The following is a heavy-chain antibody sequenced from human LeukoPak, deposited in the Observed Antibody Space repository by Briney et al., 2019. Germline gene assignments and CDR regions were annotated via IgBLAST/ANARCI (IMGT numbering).Heavy chain of an antibody. CDR3: ARDYTGYFP. V-gene: IGHV3-23*01. CDR1: GFTLSNYA. Sequence: PGGSLRLSCAASGFTLSNYAMSWVRQAPGKGLEWVSTLSGTGGSTYYADSVKGRFTISRDNSKNTLYLQVSSLRAEDTAVYYCARDYTGYFPWGQGTLVIVSS. CDR2: LSGTGGST. J-gene: IGHJ5*02. D-gene: IGHD3-9*01.